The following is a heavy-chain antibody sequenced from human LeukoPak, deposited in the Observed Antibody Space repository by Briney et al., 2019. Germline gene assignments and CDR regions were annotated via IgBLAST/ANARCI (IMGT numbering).Heavy chain of an antibody. V-gene: IGHV4-34*01. J-gene: IGHJ5*02. Sequence: SETLSLTCAVYGGSFSGYYWSWIRQPPGKGLEWIGEINHSGSTNYNPSLKSRVTISVDTSKNQVSLKLSSVTAADTAVYYCARGRRDNWFDPWGQGTLVTVSS. CDR1: GGSFSGYY. CDR2: INHSGST. CDR3: ARGRRDNWFDP.